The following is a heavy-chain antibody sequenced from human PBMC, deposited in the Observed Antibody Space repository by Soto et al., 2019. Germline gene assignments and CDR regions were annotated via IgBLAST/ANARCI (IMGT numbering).Heavy chain of an antibody. D-gene: IGHD2-15*01. CDR3: ARLEPYCSGGSCYSDAFDI. J-gene: IGHJ3*02. CDR1: GCSISSSSYY. CDR2: IYYSGST. V-gene: IGHV4-39*01. Sequence: PSETLSLTCTVSGCSISSSSYYWGWIRQPPGKGLEWIGSIYYSGSTYYNPSLKSRVTISVDTSKNQFSLKLSSVTTADTAVYYCARLEPYCSGGSCYSDAFDIWGQGTMVTVSS.